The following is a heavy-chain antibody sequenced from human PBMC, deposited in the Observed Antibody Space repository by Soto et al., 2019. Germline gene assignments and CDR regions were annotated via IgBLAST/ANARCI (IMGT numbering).Heavy chain of an antibody. V-gene: IGHV1-2*02. Sequence: ASVTVSCKPSVYTFTDHYLLVVREAPGQGLEGMGWITPTSGGTNHAQKFQGGVTMTRDTSISTAYMELRRLRSDDRGVYYCARSDDAFDIWGQGTMVTVS. CDR1: VYTFTDHY. CDR3: ARSDDAFDI. CDR2: ITPTSGGT. J-gene: IGHJ3*02.